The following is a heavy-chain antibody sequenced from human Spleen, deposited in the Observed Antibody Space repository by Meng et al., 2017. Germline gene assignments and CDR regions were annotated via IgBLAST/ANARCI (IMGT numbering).Heavy chain of an antibody. D-gene: IGHD3-10*01. Sequence: SETLSLTCTVSDDSISSYYWNWIRQPPGKGLEWIGLIYHNGDTNYNPSLKSRVTISVDTSKNQFSLKLVSVTAADTAVYYCARGLRVIHPYCFDNWGQG. V-gene: IGHV4-59*01. CDR2: IYHNGDT. CDR3: ARGLRVIHPYCFDN. J-gene: IGHJ4*02. CDR1: DDSISSYY.